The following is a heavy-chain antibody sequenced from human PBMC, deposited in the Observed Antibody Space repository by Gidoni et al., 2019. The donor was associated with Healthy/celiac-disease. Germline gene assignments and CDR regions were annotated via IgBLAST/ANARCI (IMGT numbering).Heavy chain of an antibody. CDR3: ARTPIVVVPAARCYYYGMDV. CDR2: IFTSYEQ. J-gene: IGHJ6*02. Sequence: QVTLKESGPVLVKPKETLTLTCPVAGFSLINARMGVSWIRPTPVKALEWLAHIFTSYEQSYRTSLKSRLTISKDTSKSQVVLTMTNMDPVDTATYYCARTPIVVVPAARCYYYGMDVWGQGTTVTVSS. V-gene: IGHV2-26*01. D-gene: IGHD2-2*01. CDR1: GFSLINARMG.